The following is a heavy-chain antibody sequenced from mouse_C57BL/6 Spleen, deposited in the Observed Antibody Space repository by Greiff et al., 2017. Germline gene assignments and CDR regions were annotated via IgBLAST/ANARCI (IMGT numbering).Heavy chain of an antibody. CDR2: IYPRSGNT. CDR3: ARGRFITTVVDYFDY. V-gene: IGHV1-81*01. D-gene: IGHD1-1*01. J-gene: IGHJ2*01. Sequence: QVQLKQSGAELARPGASVKLSCKASGYTFTSYGISWVKQRTGQGLEWIGEIYPRSGNTYYNEKFKGKATLTADKSSSTAYMELRSLTSEDSAVYFCARGRFITTVVDYFDYWGQGTTLTVSS. CDR1: GYTFTSYG.